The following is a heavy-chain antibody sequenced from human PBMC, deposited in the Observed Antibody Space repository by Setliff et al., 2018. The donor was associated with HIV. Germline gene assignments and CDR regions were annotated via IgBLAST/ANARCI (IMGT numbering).Heavy chain of an antibody. CDR1: GGSFSGYY. CDR3: TRKKTGQFGAFNM. V-gene: IGHV4-34*01. CDR2: INHSGST. D-gene: IGHD7-27*01. Sequence: SETLSLTCDVYGGSFSGYYCSWIRQPPGKGLEWIGEINHSGSTNYNPSLKSRVVVSVDRSKNQFSLKLISVTAEDTAVYYCTRKKTGQFGAFNMWGRGTLVTVAS. J-gene: IGHJ3*02.